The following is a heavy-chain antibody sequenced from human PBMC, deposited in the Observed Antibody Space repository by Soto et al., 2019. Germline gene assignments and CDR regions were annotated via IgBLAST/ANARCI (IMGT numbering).Heavy chain of an antibody. Sequence: SETLSLTCTVSGGSISSSSYYWGWIRQPPGKGLEWIGSIYYSGSTYYNPSLKSRVTISVDTSKNQFSLKLSSVTAADTAVYYCARQDIVVVPAAKRSFDIWGQGTMVTVSS. CDR2: IYYSGST. J-gene: IGHJ3*02. CDR3: ARQDIVVVPAAKRSFDI. CDR1: GGSISSSSYY. V-gene: IGHV4-39*01. D-gene: IGHD2-2*01.